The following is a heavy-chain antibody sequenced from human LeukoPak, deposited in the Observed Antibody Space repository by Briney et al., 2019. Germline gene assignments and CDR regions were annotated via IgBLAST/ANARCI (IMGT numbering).Heavy chain of an antibody. CDR3: AREEQFGVVVTRDY. CDR1: GYTFTGYY. Sequence: GASVKVSCKASGYTFTGYYMHWVRQAPGQGLEWMGWINPNSGGTNYAQKFQGRVTMTRDTSISTAYMELSRLRSDDTAVYYCAREEQFGVVVTRDYWGQGTLVTVSS. CDR2: INPNSGGT. J-gene: IGHJ4*02. D-gene: IGHD3-3*01. V-gene: IGHV1-2*02.